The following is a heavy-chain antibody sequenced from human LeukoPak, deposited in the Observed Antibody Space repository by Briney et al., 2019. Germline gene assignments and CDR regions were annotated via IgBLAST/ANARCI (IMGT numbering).Heavy chain of an antibody. J-gene: IGHJ4*02. D-gene: IGHD2-2*01. V-gene: IGHV3-30*18. Sequence: PGGSLRLSCAASGFTFSSYGMHWVRQAPGKGLEWVAVISYDGSNKYYADSVKGRFTISRDNSKNTPYLQMNSLRAEDTAVYYCAKDHDIVVVPAFDYWGQGTLVTVSS. CDR3: AKDHDIVVVPAFDY. CDR2: ISYDGSNK. CDR1: GFTFSSYG.